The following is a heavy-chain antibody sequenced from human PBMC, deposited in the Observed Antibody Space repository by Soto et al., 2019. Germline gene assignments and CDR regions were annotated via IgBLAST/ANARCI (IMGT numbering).Heavy chain of an antibody. CDR1: GGTFSSYT. V-gene: IGHV1-69*02. J-gene: IGHJ5*02. D-gene: IGHD4-17*01. Sequence: QVQLVQSGAEVKKPGSSVKVSCQASGGTFSSYTISWVRQAPGQGLEWMGRIIPILGIANYAQKFQCRVTITADKTTSTAYMKRSSLRSEDTALYDCARDYFYNWFDPWGQGTLVTVSS. CDR3: ARDYFYNWFDP. CDR2: IIPILGIA.